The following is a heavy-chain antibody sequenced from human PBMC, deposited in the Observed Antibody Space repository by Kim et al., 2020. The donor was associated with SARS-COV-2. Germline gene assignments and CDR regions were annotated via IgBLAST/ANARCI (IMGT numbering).Heavy chain of an antibody. Sequence: SETLSLTCTVSGGSISTYYWNWIRQPPGKGLEWIGYIYYSGSTNYNPYLKSRVTISLDTSKNQFSLTLSSVITADTAVYYCARGAAAVHSGAFDIWGQGT. CDR3: ARGAAAVHSGAFDI. D-gene: IGHD6-13*01. CDR2: IYYSGST. CDR1: GGSISTYY. J-gene: IGHJ3*02. V-gene: IGHV4-59*01.